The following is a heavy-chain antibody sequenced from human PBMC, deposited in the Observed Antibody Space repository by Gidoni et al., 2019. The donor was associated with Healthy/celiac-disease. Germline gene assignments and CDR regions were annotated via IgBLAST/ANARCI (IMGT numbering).Heavy chain of an antibody. V-gene: IGHV3-30-3*01. D-gene: IGHD5-12*01. J-gene: IGHJ4*02. CDR3: ARDHGGYSGYDLGVIDY. Sequence: QVQLVGSGGGVVQPGRSLRLSCAASGFSFSSYAMHWVRQAPGKGLEWVAVISYDGSKKYYADSVKGRFTISRDNSNNTLYLQMNSLRAEDTAVYYCARDHGGYSGYDLGVIDYWGQGTLVTVSS. CDR2: ISYDGSKK. CDR1: GFSFSSYA.